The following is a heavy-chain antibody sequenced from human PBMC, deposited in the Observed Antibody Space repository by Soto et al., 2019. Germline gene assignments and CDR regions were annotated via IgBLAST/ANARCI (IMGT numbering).Heavy chain of an antibody. D-gene: IGHD3-9*01. CDR3: AKDQKGYDILTGYSQPYYYMDV. CDR1: GFTFSSYA. Sequence: PGGSLRLSCAASGFTFSSYAMSWVRQAPGKGLEWVSAISGSGGSTYYADSVKGRFTISRDNSKNTLYLQMNSLRAEDTAVYYCAKDQKGYDILTGYSQPYYYMDVWGKGTTVTVSS. V-gene: IGHV3-23*01. CDR2: ISGSGGST. J-gene: IGHJ6*03.